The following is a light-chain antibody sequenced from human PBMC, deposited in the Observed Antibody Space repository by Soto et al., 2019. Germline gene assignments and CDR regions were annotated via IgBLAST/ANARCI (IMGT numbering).Light chain of an antibody. CDR1: TSNIGTNT. V-gene: IGLV1-44*01. CDR3: SSYTSSTTLPFV. J-gene: IGLJ1*01. CDR2: SND. Sequence: QSVLTQSPSASGTPGQRVSISCSGSTSNIGTNTVSWYQHVPGTAPKLLTYSNDQRPSAVPGRFSGSKSGTSASLAISGLLSEDEADYYCSSYTSSTTLPFVFGSGTKVTVL.